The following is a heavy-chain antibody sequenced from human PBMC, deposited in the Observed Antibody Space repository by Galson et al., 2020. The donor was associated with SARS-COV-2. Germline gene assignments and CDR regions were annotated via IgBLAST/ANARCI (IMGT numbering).Heavy chain of an antibody. D-gene: IGHD2-15*01. CDR1: GGSIRSYY. V-gene: IGHV4-59*01. CDR3: ASGLGYCSGGSCYYYGMDV. Sequence: SETLSLTCHVSGGSIRSYYWSWIRQPPGKGLEWIGYIYYSGSTNYNPSLKSRVTISVDTSKNQFSLKLSSVTAADTAVYYCASGLGYCSGGSCYYYGMDVWGQGTTVTVSS. J-gene: IGHJ6*02. CDR2: IYYSGST.